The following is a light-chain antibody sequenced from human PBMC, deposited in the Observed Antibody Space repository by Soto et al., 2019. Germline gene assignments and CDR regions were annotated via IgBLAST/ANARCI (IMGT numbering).Light chain of an antibody. CDR1: QGISNY. CDR2: AAS. J-gene: IGKJ4*01. CDR3: QRYYNAPFN. Sequence: DIQMTHSPSSLSASVLYIVTITFRASQGISNYLALYQQKPGKVPKLLIYAASTLESGIPPRFSGSGSGTDFTLTINNLQPEDVATYYCQRYYNAPFNFGGGTKVDIK. V-gene: IGKV1-27*01.